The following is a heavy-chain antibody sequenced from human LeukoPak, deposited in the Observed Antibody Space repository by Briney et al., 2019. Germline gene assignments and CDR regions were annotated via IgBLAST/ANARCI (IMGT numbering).Heavy chain of an antibody. CDR1: GFTFSSYA. D-gene: IGHD4-17*01. Sequence: PGGSLRLSCAASGFTFSSYAMSWVRQAPGKGLEWVSAISGSGGSTYYADSVKGRFTISRDNANNTLFLYMNSLRAEDTAVYYCVRDRLSNDYAHNCFDSWGQGTLVTVSS. CDR3: VRDRLSNDYAHNCFDS. J-gene: IGHJ5*01. V-gene: IGHV3-23*01. CDR2: ISGSGGST.